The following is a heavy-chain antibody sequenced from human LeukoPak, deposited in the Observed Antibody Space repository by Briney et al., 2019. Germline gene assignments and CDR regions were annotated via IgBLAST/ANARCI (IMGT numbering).Heavy chain of an antibody. CDR2: IYYSGST. V-gene: IGHV4-39*01. D-gene: IGHD3-22*01. Sequence: SETLSLTCAVSGGSISSSSYYWGWIRQPPGKGLEWIGSIYYSGSTYYNPSLKSRVTISVDTSKNQFSLKLSSVTAADTAVYYCARHRVVIGGLFDYWGQGTLVTVSS. J-gene: IGHJ4*02. CDR1: GGSISSSSYY. CDR3: ARHRVVIGGLFDY.